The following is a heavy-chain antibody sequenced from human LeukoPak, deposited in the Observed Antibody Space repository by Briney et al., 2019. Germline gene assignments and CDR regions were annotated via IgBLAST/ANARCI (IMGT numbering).Heavy chain of an antibody. CDR3: ARGSDILTGYSAFDI. D-gene: IGHD3-9*01. J-gene: IGHJ3*02. CDR1: GGSISSGGYS. CDR2: IYHSGST. Sequence: SQTLSPTCAVSGGSISSGGYSWSWIRQPPGKGLEWIGYIYHSGSTYYNPSLKSRVTISVDRSKNQFSLKLSSVTAADTAVYYCARGSDILTGYSAFDIWGQGTMVTVSS. V-gene: IGHV4-30-2*01.